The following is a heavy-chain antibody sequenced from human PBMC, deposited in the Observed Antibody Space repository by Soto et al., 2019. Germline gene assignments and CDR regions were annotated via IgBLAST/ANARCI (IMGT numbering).Heavy chain of an antibody. CDR2: VSGSGDST. CDR1: AFTFSSYA. J-gene: IGHJ4*02. CDR3: AKGRASDCPGCTQDY. D-gene: IGHD2-21*02. Sequence: EVQLLESGGGLAQPGGSLRLSCAASAFTFSSYAMSWVRQAPGKGLEWVSAVSGSGDSTYYADSVKGRFTISRDNSKNTLYLQMNSLTAESTALYYCAKGRASDCPGCTQDYWGQGTLVTVSS. V-gene: IGHV3-23*01.